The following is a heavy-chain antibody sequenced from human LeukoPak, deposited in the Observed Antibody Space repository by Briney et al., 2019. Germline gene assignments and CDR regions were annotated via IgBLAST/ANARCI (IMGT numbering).Heavy chain of an antibody. Sequence: ASVKVSCKASGYTFTGYYMHWVRQAPGQGLEWMGWINPNSGGTNYAQKFQGRVTMTRDTSISTAYMELSRLRSDDTAVYYCARWLQLEGYFDYWGQGTLVTVSS. CDR1: GYTFTGYY. J-gene: IGHJ4*02. CDR3: ARWLQLEGYFDY. D-gene: IGHD5-24*01. CDR2: INPNSGGT. V-gene: IGHV1-2*02.